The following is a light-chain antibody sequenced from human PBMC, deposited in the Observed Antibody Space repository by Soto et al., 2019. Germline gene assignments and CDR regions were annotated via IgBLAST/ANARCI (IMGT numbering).Light chain of an antibody. V-gene: IGKV3-11*01. J-gene: IGKJ4*01. CDR2: DAS. Sequence: EIVLTQSPATLSLSPGERATLSCRASQSVSSYFAGYQQKPGKAPRLLIYDASNRATGVPARFRGSGSGADFTLTISSLETDDFAVFYHYHRSNWNPVALTFGAGTKVEIK. CDR1: QSVSSY. CDR3: YHRSNWNPVALT.